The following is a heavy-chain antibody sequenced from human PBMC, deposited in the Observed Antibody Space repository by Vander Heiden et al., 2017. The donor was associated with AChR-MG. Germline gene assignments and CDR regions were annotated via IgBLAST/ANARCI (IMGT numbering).Heavy chain of an antibody. D-gene: IGHD2-2*02. CDR3: ARGYCSSVTCYKDAFDI. V-gene: IGHV4-31*03. J-gene: IGHJ3*02. Sequence: QVQLQESGPGLVNPSQTLSLTCTVSGASISSGSYFWTCIRQLPGKGLEWIGYIYHTGTTYYNPSLESRVAISVDTSKNQLSLNLRSMTAADTAVYYCARGYCSSVTCYKDAFDIWGQGTMVTVSS. CDR2: IYHTGTT. CDR1: GASISSGSYF.